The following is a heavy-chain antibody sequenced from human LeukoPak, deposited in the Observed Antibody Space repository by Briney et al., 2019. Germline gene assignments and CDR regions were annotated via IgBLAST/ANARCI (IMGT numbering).Heavy chain of an antibody. CDR1: GGSMSNYY. D-gene: IGHD3-10*01. Sequence: SETLSLTCTVSGGSMSNYYWSWIWQPPGKGLEWIGYIYYSGSANYNPSLKSRVTISVDTSKNQFSLKLSSVTAADTAVYYCARASRYGSGSYSIGGFDYWGQGTLVTVSS. CDR3: ARASRYGSGSYSIGGFDY. CDR2: IYYSGSA. J-gene: IGHJ4*02. V-gene: IGHV4-59*01.